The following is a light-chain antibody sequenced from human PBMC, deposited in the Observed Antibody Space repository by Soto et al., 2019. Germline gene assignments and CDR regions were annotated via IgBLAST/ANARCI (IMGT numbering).Light chain of an antibody. CDR1: QYISSN. V-gene: IGKV3D-15*01. Sequence: DIVMTQSPATLSESPGERVTLSCRASQYISSNLAWYQQKPGQPPRLLIYDATSRATGIPSRFSGSGSGTDFTLTIISLQSEDFAVYFCQQYHDWPPLTLGGGTKVEIK. CDR2: DAT. J-gene: IGKJ4*01. CDR3: QQYHDWPPLT.